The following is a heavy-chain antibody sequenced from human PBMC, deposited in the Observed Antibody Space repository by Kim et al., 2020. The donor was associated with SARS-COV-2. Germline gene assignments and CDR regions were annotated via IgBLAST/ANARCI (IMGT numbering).Heavy chain of an antibody. D-gene: IGHD4-17*01. CDR3: ARARDYGDDRYYFDY. CDR1: GFTFSNYY. J-gene: IGHJ4*02. Sequence: GGSLRLSCAASGFTFSNYYMSWVRQAPGKGLEWVSYISSSGSTIYYADSVKGRFTISRDNAKNSLYLQMNSLRAEDTAVYYCARARDYGDDRYYFDYWGQGTLFTVSS. CDR2: ISSSGSTI. V-gene: IGHV3-11*01.